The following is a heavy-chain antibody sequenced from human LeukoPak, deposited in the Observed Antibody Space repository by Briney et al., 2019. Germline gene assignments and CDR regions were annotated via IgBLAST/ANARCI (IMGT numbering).Heavy chain of an antibody. CDR2: ISISSSPI. CDR1: GFTFSSYS. V-gene: IGHV3-48*04. Sequence: GGSLRLSCAASGFTFSSYSMNWVRQAPGKGLEWVSYISISSSPIYYADSVKGRFTISRDNAKNSLYLQMNSLRAEDTAVYYCARAGVLRFFHYFDYWGQGTLVTVSS. D-gene: IGHD4-17*01. CDR3: ARAGVLRFFHYFDY. J-gene: IGHJ4*02.